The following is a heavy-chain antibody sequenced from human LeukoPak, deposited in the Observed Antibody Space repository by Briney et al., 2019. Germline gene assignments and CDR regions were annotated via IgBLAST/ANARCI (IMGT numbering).Heavy chain of an antibody. Sequence: PSETLSLTCNVSHYSISSGYYWGWIRQPPGKGLEWIGSFYHSGNTYYNPSLKSRVTISVDTSKNQFSLKLSSVTAADTAVYYCAREGSIVVVPAAITRWFDPWGQGTLVTVSS. V-gene: IGHV4-38-2*02. CDR1: HYSISSGYY. CDR3: AREGSIVVVPAAITRWFDP. CDR2: FYHSGNT. D-gene: IGHD2-2*02. J-gene: IGHJ5*02.